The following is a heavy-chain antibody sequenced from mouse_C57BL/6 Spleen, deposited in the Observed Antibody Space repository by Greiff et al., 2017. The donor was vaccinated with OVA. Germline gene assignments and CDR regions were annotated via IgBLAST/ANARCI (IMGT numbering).Heavy chain of an antibody. CDR1: GYTFTSYW. CDR2: IYPSDSET. J-gene: IGHJ2*01. Sequence: QVQLQQPGAELVRPGSSVKLSCKASGYTFTSYWMDWVKQRPGQGLEWIGNIYPSDSETHYNQKFKDKATLTVDKSSSTAYMQLSSLASEDSAVYCCARYGGPFDYWGQGTTLTVSS. D-gene: IGHD1-1*01. CDR3: ARYGGPFDY. V-gene: IGHV1-61*01.